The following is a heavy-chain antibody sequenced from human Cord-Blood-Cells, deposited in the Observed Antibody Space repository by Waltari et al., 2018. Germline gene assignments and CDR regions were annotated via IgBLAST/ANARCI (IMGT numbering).Heavy chain of an antibody. V-gene: IGHV1-2*02. CDR3: ARTGRDYAFDI. CDR1: GYTFTGYY. D-gene: IGHD3-10*01. Sequence: QLQLVQSGAEVKKPGAAVQVSCKASGYTFTGYYMHWVRQAPGQGLEWMGWINPNSGDTSISTAYMELSRLRSDDTAVYYCARTGRDYAFDIWGQGTMVTVSS. CDR2: INPNSG. J-gene: IGHJ3*02.